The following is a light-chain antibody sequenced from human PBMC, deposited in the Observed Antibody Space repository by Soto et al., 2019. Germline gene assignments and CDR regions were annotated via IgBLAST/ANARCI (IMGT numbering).Light chain of an antibody. J-gene: IGKJ2*01. Sequence: DIQMTQSPSSLSASVGDRVTITCRSSQAIIDYLNWYQQKPGKPPNLLIYGASRLQSGVPSRFSGGGSGTQFTLTISSLQPEDFANYYCQQSFSFPFTFGQGTKVEI. CDR1: QAIIDY. V-gene: IGKV1-39*01. CDR2: GAS. CDR3: QQSFSFPFT.